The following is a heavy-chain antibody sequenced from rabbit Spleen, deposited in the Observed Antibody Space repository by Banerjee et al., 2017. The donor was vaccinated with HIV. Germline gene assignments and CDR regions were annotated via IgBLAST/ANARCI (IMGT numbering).Heavy chain of an antibody. Sequence: QEQLEESGGGLVKPEGSLTLTCKASGFSFSISSYLCWVRQAPGKGLEWIACIDAGSSGFTYFASWAKGRFTISKTSSTTVTLQMTSLTAADTATYFCARDTASSFSSYGMDLWGPGTLVTVS. D-gene: IGHD8-1*01. J-gene: IGHJ6*01. CDR1: GFSFSISSY. CDR3: ARDTASSFSSYGMDL. V-gene: IGHV1S45*01. CDR2: IDAGSSGFT.